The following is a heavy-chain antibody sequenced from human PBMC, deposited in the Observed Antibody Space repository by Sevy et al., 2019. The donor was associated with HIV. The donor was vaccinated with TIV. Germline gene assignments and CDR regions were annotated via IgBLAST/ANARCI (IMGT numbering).Heavy chain of an antibody. J-gene: IGHJ4*02. V-gene: IGHV4-31*03. CDR2: IYYSGST. D-gene: IGHD3-22*01. CDR1: GGSISSGGYY. CDR3: ARGSYYYDSSGYSHDDY. Sequence: SETVSLTCTVSGGSISSGGYYWSWIRQHPGKGLEWIGYIYYSGSTYYNPSLKSRVTISVDTSKNQFSLKLSSVTAADTAVYYCARGSYYYDSSGYSHDDYWGQGTLVTVSS.